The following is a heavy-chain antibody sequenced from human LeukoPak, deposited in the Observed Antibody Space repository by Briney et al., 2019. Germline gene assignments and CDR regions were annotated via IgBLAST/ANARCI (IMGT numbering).Heavy chain of an antibody. CDR1: GFTFSSYA. V-gene: IGHV3-23*01. D-gene: IGHD3-16*02. CDR3: AGGERDYVWGSYRN. Sequence: TGGSLRLSCAASGFTFSSYAMSWLRQAPGKGLEWVSAISGSGGSTYYADSVKGRFTISRDNSKNTLYLQMNSLRAEDTAVYYCAGGERDYVWGSYRNWGQGTLVTVSS. CDR2: ISGSGGST. J-gene: IGHJ4*02.